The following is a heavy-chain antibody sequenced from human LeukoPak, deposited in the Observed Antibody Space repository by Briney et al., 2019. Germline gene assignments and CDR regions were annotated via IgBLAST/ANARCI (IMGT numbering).Heavy chain of an antibody. D-gene: IGHD4-17*01. J-gene: IGHJ5*02. CDR1: GGSFSGYY. CDR3: ARQAYGDYEGGWFDP. CDR2: INHSGST. Sequence: PSETLSLTCAVYGGSFSGYYWSWIRQPPGKGLEWIGEINHSGSTNYNPSLKSRVTISVDTSKNQFSLKLSSVTAADTAVYYCARQAYGDYEGGWFDPWGQGTLVTVSS. V-gene: IGHV4-34*01.